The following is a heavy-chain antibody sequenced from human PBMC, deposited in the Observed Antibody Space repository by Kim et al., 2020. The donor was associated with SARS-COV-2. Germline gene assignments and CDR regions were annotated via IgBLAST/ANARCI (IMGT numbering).Heavy chain of an antibody. CDR1: GFTFGDYA. V-gene: IGHV3-49*03. J-gene: IGHJ4*02. Sequence: GGSLRLSCTASGFTFGDYAMSWFRQAPGKGLEWVGFIRSKAYGGTTEYAASVKGRFTISRDDSKSIAYLQMKSLKTEDTAVYYCTRDKVLRYFDWPDKSFDYWGQGTLVTVSS. CDR2: IRSKAYGGTT. D-gene: IGHD3-9*01. CDR3: TRDKVLRYFDWPDKSFDY.